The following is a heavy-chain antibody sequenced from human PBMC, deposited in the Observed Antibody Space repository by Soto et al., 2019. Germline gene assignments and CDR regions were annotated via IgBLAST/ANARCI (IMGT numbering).Heavy chain of an antibody. Sequence: QVHLVQSGAEVKSPGASVRVSCKASGYTFSAYYLHWVRHAPGQGLEWMGWLDPNTGRTNYAQKFKGRVTMTSDTSISTAYMELSRLTSDDSAVYYCAKWNGYGDFWGQGTLVTVSS. V-gene: IGHV1-2*02. J-gene: IGHJ4*02. CDR3: AKWNGYGDF. CDR2: LDPNTGRT. CDR1: GYTFSAYY. D-gene: IGHD1-1*01.